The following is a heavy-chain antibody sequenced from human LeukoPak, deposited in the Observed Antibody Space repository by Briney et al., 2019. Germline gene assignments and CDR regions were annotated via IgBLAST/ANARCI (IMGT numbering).Heavy chain of an antibody. D-gene: IGHD2-2*01. V-gene: IGHV3-11*04. CDR3: ARGFCSSTSCEKDVDY. J-gene: IGHJ4*02. CDR1: GFTFSDYY. CDR2: ISSSGSTI. Sequence: GGSLRLSCAASGFTFSDYYMSWIRQAPGKGLEWVSYISSSGSTIHYADSVKGRFTISRDNAKNSLYLQMSSLRAEDTAVYYCARGFCSSTSCEKDVDYWGQGTLVTVSS.